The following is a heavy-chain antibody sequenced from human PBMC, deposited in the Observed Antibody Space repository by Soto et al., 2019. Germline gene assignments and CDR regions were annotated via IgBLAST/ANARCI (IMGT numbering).Heavy chain of an antibody. CDR1: GGSISSSSYY. J-gene: IGHJ3*02. Sequence: SETLSLTCTVSGGSISSSSYYWGWIRQPPGKGLEWIGYIYYSGSTNYNPSLKSRVTISVDTSKNQFSLKLTSVTAADTAVYYCARRFQGGNYYDSSGYSSVFDIWGQGTMVTVSS. CDR3: ARRFQGGNYYDSSGYSSVFDI. CDR2: IYYSGST. D-gene: IGHD3-22*01. V-gene: IGHV4-61*05.